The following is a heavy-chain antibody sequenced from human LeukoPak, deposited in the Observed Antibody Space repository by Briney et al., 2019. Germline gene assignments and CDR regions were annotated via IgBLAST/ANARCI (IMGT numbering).Heavy chain of an antibody. CDR3: ATNNYYDSSGPFDY. CDR2: IIPIFGTA. J-gene: IGHJ4*02. V-gene: IGHV1-69*13. CDR1: GGTFSSYA. Sequence: ASVKVSCKASGGTFSSYAISWVRQAPGQGLEWMGGIIPIFGTANYAQKFQGRVTITADESTSTAYMELSSLRSEDTAVYYCATNNYYDSSGPFDYWGQGTLVTVSS. D-gene: IGHD3-22*01.